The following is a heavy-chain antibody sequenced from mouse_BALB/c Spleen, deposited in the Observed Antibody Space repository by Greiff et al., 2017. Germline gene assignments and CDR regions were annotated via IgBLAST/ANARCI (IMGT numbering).Heavy chain of an antibody. CDR3: TRGYGSSFLSYWYFDV. CDR1: GFTFSNYW. V-gene: IGHV6-6*02. CDR2: IRLKSNNYAT. D-gene: IGHD1-1*01. J-gene: IGHJ1*01. Sequence: EVKLVESGGGLVQPGGSMKLSCVASGFTFSNYWMNWVRQSPEKGLEWVAEIRLKSNNYATHYAESVKGRFTISRDDSKSSVYLQMNNLRAEDTGIYYCTRGYGSSFLSYWYFDVWGAGTTVTVSS.